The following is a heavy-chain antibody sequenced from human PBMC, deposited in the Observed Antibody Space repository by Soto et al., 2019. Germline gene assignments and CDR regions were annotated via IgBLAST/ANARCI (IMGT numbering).Heavy chain of an antibody. D-gene: IGHD3-10*01. V-gene: IGHV3-23*01. Sequence: GGSLRLSCAASGFTFSSYAMSWVRQAPGKGLEWVSAISGSGGSTYYADSVKGRFTISRDNSKNTLYLKMNSLRAEDTAVYYCAKFVVRGVINRPGEPLGDYWGQGTLVTVSS. CDR1: GFTFSSYA. J-gene: IGHJ4*02. CDR3: AKFVVRGVINRPGEPLGDY. CDR2: ISGSGGST.